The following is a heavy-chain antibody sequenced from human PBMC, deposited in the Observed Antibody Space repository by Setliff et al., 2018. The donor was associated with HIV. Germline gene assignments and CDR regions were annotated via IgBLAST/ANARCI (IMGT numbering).Heavy chain of an antibody. CDR2: INSYNGNT. CDR3: ARDSGDDYSDYYYYGMDV. Sequence: ASVKVSCKASGYTFTTYGVNWVRQAPGQGLEWMGWINSYNGNTKFAQKFQGRVTMTTDTSTSTAYMELRNLRSADTAMYYCARDSGDDYSDYYYYGMDVWGQGTTVTVSS. V-gene: IGHV1-18*04. J-gene: IGHJ6*02. CDR1: GYTFTTYG. D-gene: IGHD4-4*01.